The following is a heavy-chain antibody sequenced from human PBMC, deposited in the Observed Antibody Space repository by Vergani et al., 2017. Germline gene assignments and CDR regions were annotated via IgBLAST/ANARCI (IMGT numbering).Heavy chain of an antibody. J-gene: IGHJ6*03. V-gene: IGHV3-30*03. CDR2: ISYDGSNK. CDR3: ARSSGLYVYYMDV. Sequence: QVQLVESGGGVVQPGRSLRLSCAASGFTFSSYGMHWVRQAPGKGLEWVAVISYDGSNKYYADSVKGRFTISRDNSKNTLYLQMNSLRAEDTAVYYCARSSGLYVYYMDVWGKGTTVTVSS. CDR1: GFTFSSYG. D-gene: IGHD6-19*01.